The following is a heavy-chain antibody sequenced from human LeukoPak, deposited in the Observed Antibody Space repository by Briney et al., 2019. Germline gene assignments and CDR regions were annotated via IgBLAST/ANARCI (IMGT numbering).Heavy chain of an antibody. Sequence: GGSLRLSCAASGFTFTSYAMTWVRQAPGKGLEWVSTISGGGGNTYYADSVKGRFTISRHNSERSVYLQMNSLRAEDTAVYYCAKDRAYYDSGGYYYWGQGTLVTVSS. CDR1: GFTFTSYA. CDR3: AKDRAYYDSGGYYY. V-gene: IGHV3-23*01. J-gene: IGHJ4*02. CDR2: ISGGGGNT. D-gene: IGHD3-22*01.